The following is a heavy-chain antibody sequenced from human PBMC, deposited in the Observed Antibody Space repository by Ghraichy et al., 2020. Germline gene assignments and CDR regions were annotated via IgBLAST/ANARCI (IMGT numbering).Heavy chain of an antibody. Sequence: SETLSLTCAVYGGSFSGYYWSWIRQPPGKGLEWIGEINHSGSTNYNPSLKSRVTISVDTSKNQFSLKLSSVTAADTAVYYCARRGRITIFGVVIHDWFDPWGQGTLVTVSS. J-gene: IGHJ5*02. CDR1: GGSFSGYY. D-gene: IGHD3-3*01. CDR2: INHSGST. CDR3: ARRGRITIFGVVIHDWFDP. V-gene: IGHV4-34*01.